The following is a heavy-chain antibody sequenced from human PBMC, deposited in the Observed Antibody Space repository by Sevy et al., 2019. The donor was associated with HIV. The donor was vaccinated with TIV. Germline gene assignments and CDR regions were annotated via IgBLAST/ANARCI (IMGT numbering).Heavy chain of an antibody. Sequence: GGSLRLSCAASGFTFSNYAMSWVRQAPGKGLEWVSTFSFGCGKINYADSVKGRFTISRDNSKNTLYLQMNSLGAEATALYYCAREGCSKPHDYWGQGTLVTVSS. J-gene: IGHJ4*02. CDR2: FSFGCGKI. V-gene: IGHV3-23*01. CDR1: GFTFSNYA. CDR3: AREGCSKPHDY. D-gene: IGHD2-2*01.